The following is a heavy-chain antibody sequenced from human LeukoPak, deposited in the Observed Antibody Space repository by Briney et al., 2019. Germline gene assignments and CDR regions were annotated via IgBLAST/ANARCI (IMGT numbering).Heavy chain of an antibody. D-gene: IGHD6-19*01. V-gene: IGHV4-34*01. CDR3: ARGQWLVRRTDYYAMDV. CDR2: INHSGST. J-gene: IGHJ6*02. CDR1: GGSFSGYY. Sequence: SETLSLTCAVYGGSFSGYYWSWIRQPPGKGLEWIGEINHSGSTNYNPSLKSRVTISVDTSKNQFSLKLSSVTAADTAVYYCARGQWLVRRTDYYAMDVWGQGTTVTVSS.